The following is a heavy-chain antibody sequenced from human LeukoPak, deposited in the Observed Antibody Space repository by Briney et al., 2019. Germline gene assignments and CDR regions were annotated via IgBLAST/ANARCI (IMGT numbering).Heavy chain of an antibody. J-gene: IGHJ6*03. D-gene: IGHD2-15*01. CDR1: GYTFTSYY. CDR3: ARVRKRGYSYYYYMDV. CDR2: INPNSGGT. Sequence: GASVKVSCKASGYTFTSYYIHWVRQAPGQGLEWMGWINPNSGGTNYAQKFQGRVTMTRDTSISTAYMELSRLRSDDTAVYYCARVRKRGYSYYYYMDVWGKGTTVTVSS. V-gene: IGHV1-2*02.